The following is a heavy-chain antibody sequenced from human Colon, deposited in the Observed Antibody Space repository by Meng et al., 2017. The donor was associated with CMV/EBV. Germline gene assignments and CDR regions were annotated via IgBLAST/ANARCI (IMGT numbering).Heavy chain of an antibody. V-gene: IGHV1-18*01. Sequence: QGQRVRSGGEVKKPGAPVNVSCKTSVYVFALYGISWVRQAPGQGLEWMGWISADKRYTSYAQNLQGRVTMTTDASTSTAYMELRGLRSNDTAVYYCARVYEYSSSWGSDYWGQGTLVTVSS. J-gene: IGHJ4*02. CDR3: ARVYEYSSSWGSDY. CDR2: ISADKRYT. CDR1: VYVFALYG. D-gene: IGHD6-6*01.